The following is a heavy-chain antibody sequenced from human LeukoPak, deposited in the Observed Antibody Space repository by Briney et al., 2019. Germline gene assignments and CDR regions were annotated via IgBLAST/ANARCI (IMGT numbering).Heavy chain of an antibody. CDR2: ISYDGSNK. V-gene: IGHV3-30*18. Sequence: GGSLRLSCAASGFTFSSYGIHWVRQAPGKGLEWVAVISYDGSNKYYADSVKGRFTISRDNSKNTLYLQMNSLRAEDTAVYYCAKDQGYSYGFGFDYWGQGTLVTVSS. CDR1: GFTFSSYG. CDR3: AKDQGYSYGFGFDY. D-gene: IGHD5-18*01. J-gene: IGHJ4*02.